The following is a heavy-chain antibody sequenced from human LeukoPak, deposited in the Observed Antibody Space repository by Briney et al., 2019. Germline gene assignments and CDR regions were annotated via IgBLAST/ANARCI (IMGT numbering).Heavy chain of an antibody. D-gene: IGHD5-24*01. Sequence: ASVKVSCKASGYTFTGYYTHWVRQAPGQGLEWMGWINPNSGGTNYAQKFQGRVTMTRDTSISTAYMELSRLRSDDTAVYYCARGPLIRMGGGGYYYFDYWGQGTLVTVSS. CDR3: ARGPLIRMGGGGYYYFDY. CDR1: GYTFTGYY. CDR2: INPNSGGT. J-gene: IGHJ4*02. V-gene: IGHV1-2*02.